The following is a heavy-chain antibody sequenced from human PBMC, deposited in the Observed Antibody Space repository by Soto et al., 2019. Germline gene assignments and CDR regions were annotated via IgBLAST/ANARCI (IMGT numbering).Heavy chain of an antibody. J-gene: IGHJ4*02. CDR2: ISGSGDST. CDR3: AKRGAGHYFDY. CDR1: GFTFSSYA. D-gene: IGHD6-19*01. V-gene: IGHV3-23*01. Sequence: EVQLLESGGGLVQPGGSLRLSCAASGFTFSSYAMIWVRQAPGKGLEWVSVISGSGDSTYYADSVKGRLTISRDNSKNTLYLQMSRLRADDTAVYNCAKRGAGHYFDYWGQGTLVTVSS.